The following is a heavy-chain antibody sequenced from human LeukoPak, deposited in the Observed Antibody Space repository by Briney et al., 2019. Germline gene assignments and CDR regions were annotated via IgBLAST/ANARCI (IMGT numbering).Heavy chain of an antibody. D-gene: IGHD6-19*01. Sequence: SETLSPTCAVYGGSFSGYYWSWIRQPPGKGLEWIGEINHSGSTNYNPSLKSRVTISVDTSKNQFSLKLSSVTAADTAVYYCARGRCPLYSSGRGQGPFLSYFDYWGQGTLVTASS. CDR3: ARGRCPLYSSGRGQGPFLSYFDY. CDR2: INHSGST. J-gene: IGHJ4*02. CDR1: GGSFSGYY. V-gene: IGHV4-34*01.